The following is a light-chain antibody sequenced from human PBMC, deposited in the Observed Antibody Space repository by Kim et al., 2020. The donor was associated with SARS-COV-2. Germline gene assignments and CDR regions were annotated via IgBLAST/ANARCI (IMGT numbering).Light chain of an antibody. Sequence: SPGERATLSCRASQSISSAYLAWDEQKPGQAPRLLSYGTSNRAPGIPDRFSSSGSGTDFTLTISRLEPEDFATYYCLQYAHSPRTFGQGTKVDIK. J-gene: IGKJ1*01. CDR3: LQYAHSPRT. V-gene: IGKV3-20*01. CDR2: GTS. CDR1: QSISSAY.